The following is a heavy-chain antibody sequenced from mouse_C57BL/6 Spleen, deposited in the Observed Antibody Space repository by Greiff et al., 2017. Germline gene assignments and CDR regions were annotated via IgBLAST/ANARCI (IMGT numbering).Heavy chain of an antibody. D-gene: IGHD1-1*01. V-gene: IGHV14-2*01. J-gene: IGHJ2*01. CDR2: IDPEDGET. CDR1: GFNINDYY. CDR3: AGGTTVVEGY. Sequence: VQLQQSGAELVKPGASVKMSCTASGFNINDYYMHWVKQSTEQGLEWIGRIDPEDGETKYAPKFKGKATITADTSSNTAYLQLSSLTSEDAAVYYCAGGTTVVEGYWGQGTTLTVSS.